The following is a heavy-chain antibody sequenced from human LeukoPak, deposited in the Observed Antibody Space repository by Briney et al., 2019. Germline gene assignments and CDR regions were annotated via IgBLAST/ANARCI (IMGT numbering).Heavy chain of an antibody. CDR3: ANFKGKDGIKDHFDY. CDR2: ISSSGSTI. D-gene: IGHD5-24*01. J-gene: IGHJ4*02. CDR1: GFTFSSYA. V-gene: IGHV3-48*01. Sequence: GGSLRLSCAASGFTFSSYAMSWIRQAPGKGLECVSYISSSGSTIYYADSVKGRFTISRDNAKNSLYLQMNSLRAEDTAVYYCANFKGKDGIKDHFDYWGQGTLVTVSS.